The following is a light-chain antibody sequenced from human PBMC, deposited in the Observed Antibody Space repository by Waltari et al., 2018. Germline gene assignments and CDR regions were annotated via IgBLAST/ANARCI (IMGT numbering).Light chain of an antibody. V-gene: IGKV3-20*01. Sequence: VLTQSPGTLSLSPGERATLPCRASQSLTKRYLAWYQQKPGQAPRLLIYGASSRAPGIPDRCSGSGSGTDFTLTISRLEPEDFAVYYCQQYGSSVLYTFGQGTKLEIK. J-gene: IGKJ2*01. CDR2: GAS. CDR3: QQYGSSVLYT. CDR1: QSLTKRY.